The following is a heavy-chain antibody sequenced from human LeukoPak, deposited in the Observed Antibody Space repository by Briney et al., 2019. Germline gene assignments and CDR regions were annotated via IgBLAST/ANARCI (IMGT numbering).Heavy chain of an antibody. CDR3: ARDAPGRDILTGYLDY. CDR2: IIPIFGTA. D-gene: IGHD3-9*01. Sequence: SSVKVSCMASGGTFSSYAISWVRQAPGRGLEWMGGIIPIFGTANYAQKFQGRATITADESTSTAYMELSSLRSEDTAVYYCARDAPGRDILTGYLDYWGQGTLVTVSS. J-gene: IGHJ4*02. V-gene: IGHV1-69*01. CDR1: GGTFSSYA.